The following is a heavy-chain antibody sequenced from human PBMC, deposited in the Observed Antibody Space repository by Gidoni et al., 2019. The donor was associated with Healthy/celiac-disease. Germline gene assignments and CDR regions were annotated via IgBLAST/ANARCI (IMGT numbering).Heavy chain of an antibody. CDR2: ISGSGGST. CDR3: AKSQVCSSTSCYTGWFDP. J-gene: IGHJ5*02. V-gene: IGHV3-23*01. CDR1: GSPFTGYA. Sequence: EVQLLESGGGLVQPGGSLRLSCAASGSPFTGYALSWVRQAPGKGLEWVSAISGSGGSTYYADSVKGRFTISRDNSKTTLYLQMNSLRAEDTAVYYCAKSQVCSSTSCYTGWFDPWGQGTLVTVSS. D-gene: IGHD2-2*02.